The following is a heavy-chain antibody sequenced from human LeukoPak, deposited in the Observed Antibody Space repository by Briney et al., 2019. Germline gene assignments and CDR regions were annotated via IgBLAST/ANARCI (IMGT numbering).Heavy chain of an antibody. CDR3: AKGLTYYYASSGFGDY. D-gene: IGHD3-22*01. J-gene: IGHJ4*02. CDR2: ISWNSGSI. CDR1: GFTFDDYA. Sequence: PGRSLRLSCAASGFTFDDYAMHWVRQAPGKGLEWVSGISWNSGSIGYADSVKGRFTISRDNAKNSLYLQMNSLRAEDTALYYCAKGLTYYYASSGFGDYWGQGTLVTVSS. V-gene: IGHV3-9*01.